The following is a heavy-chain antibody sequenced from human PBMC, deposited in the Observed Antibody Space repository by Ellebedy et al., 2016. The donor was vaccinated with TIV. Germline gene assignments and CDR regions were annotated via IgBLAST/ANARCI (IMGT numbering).Heavy chain of an antibody. J-gene: IGHJ4*02. Sequence: AASVKVSCKASGYTFTSNYIHWVRQAPGQGLEWMGIINPSGGSTGYAQNFQGRLTMTRDTSTSTVYMELSSLRSEDTAVYYCARDSAGATRRFDYWGQGTLVTVSS. CDR3: ARDSAGATRRFDY. D-gene: IGHD1-26*01. CDR1: GYTFTSNY. CDR2: INPSGGST. V-gene: IGHV1-46*01.